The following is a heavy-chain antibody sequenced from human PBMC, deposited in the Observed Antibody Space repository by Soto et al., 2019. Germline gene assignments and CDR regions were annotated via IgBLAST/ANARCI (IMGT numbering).Heavy chain of an antibody. Sequence: PSETLSLTCAVYGRSFSGYYWSWIRQPPGKGLEWIGEINHSGSTNYNPSLKSRVTISVDTSKNQFSLKLSSVTAADTAVYYCARGRFTLIAARPSWFDPWGQGTLVTV. J-gene: IGHJ5*02. CDR1: GRSFSGYY. D-gene: IGHD6-6*01. V-gene: IGHV4-34*01. CDR3: ARGRFTLIAARPSWFDP. CDR2: INHSGST.